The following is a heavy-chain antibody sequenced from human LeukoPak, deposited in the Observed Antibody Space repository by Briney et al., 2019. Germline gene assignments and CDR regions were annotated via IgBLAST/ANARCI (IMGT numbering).Heavy chain of an antibody. Sequence: SETLSLTCAVYGGSFSGYYWSWIRQPPGKGLEWIGEINHSGSTNYNPSLKSRVTISVDTSKNQFSLKLSSVTAADTAVYHCARGYSSSSLAFDYWGQGTLVTVSS. CDR1: GGSFSGYY. V-gene: IGHV4-34*01. D-gene: IGHD6-6*01. CDR2: INHSGST. CDR3: ARGYSSSSLAFDY. J-gene: IGHJ4*02.